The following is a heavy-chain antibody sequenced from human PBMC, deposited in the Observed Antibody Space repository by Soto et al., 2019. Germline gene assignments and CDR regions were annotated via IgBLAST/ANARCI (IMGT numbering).Heavy chain of an antibody. D-gene: IGHD5-18*01. CDR3: ARGIQLWFGPLDY. J-gene: IGHJ4*02. CDR1: GYTFTSYA. Sequence: ASVKVSCKASGYTFTSYAMHWVRQAPGQRLEWMGWINAGNGNTKYSQKFQGRVTITRDTSASTAYMELSSLRSEDTAVYYCARGIQLWFGPLDYWGKGTLVPVSS. CDR2: INAGNGNT. V-gene: IGHV1-3*01.